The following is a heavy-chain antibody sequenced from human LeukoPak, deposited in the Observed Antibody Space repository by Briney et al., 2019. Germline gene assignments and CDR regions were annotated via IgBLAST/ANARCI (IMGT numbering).Heavy chain of an antibody. CDR1: GFTFSSYE. CDR3: SVETYGDYVDY. D-gene: IGHD4-17*01. J-gene: IGHJ4*02. Sequence: GGSLRLSCAASGFTFSSYEMNWVRQAPGKGLEWVSYISSSGSTIYYADSVKGRFTISRDNAKNSLYLQMNRLRAEDTAVYYCSVETYGDYVDYWGQGTLVTVSS. V-gene: IGHV3-48*03. CDR2: ISSSGSTI.